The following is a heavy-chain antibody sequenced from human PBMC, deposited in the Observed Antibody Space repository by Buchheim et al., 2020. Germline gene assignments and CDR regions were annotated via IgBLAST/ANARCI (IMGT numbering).Heavy chain of an antibody. D-gene: IGHD2-15*01. CDR1: GFAFRNYD. V-gene: IGHV3-23*04. CDR2: ISNSGGST. J-gene: IGHJ5*02. CDR3: AKGCGGTCYRWFDP. Sequence: EVQLVDSGGGLVQPGGSLRVSCAASGFAFRNYDMNWVRQAPGQGLEWVSAISNSGGSTYYADSVRGRFTISRDNSKNTLYLQMNSLRAEDTAVYYCAKGCGGTCYRWFDPWGQGTL.